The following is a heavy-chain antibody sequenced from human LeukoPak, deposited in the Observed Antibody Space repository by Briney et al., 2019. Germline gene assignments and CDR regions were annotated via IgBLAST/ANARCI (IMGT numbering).Heavy chain of an antibody. V-gene: IGHV4-39*07. Sequence: SETLSLTCTVSGGSISSSSYYWGWIRQPPGKGLEWIGSIYYSGSTYYNPSLKSRVTISVDTSKNQFSLKLSSVTAADTAVYYCARDNYYDSSGYYPVGGYYFDYWGQGALVTVSS. CDR2: IYYSGST. CDR3: ARDNYYDSSGYYPVGGYYFDY. CDR1: GGSISSSSYY. J-gene: IGHJ4*02. D-gene: IGHD3-22*01.